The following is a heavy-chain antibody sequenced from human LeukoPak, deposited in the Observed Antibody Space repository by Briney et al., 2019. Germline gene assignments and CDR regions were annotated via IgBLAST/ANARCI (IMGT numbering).Heavy chain of an antibody. CDR1: GFTFSIYA. V-gene: IGHV3-23*01. CDR3: AKYYFDSSGRYYQH. CDR2: VSGSAGST. D-gene: IGHD3-22*01. Sequence: GGSLRLSCAASGFTFSIYAMSWVRQAPGKGLEWVSAVSGSAGSTYYADSVKGRFTISRDNSKNTLYLQMNSLRAEDTAVYYCAKYYFDSSGRYYQHWGQGTLVTVSS. J-gene: IGHJ1*01.